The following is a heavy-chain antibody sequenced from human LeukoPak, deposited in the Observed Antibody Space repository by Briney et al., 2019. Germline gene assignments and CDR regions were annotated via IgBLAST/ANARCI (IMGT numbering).Heavy chain of an antibody. V-gene: IGHV3-30*18. Sequence: GRSLRLSCSASGFTFSSYGMHWVRQAPGKGLEWVAVISYDGSNKYYADSVKGRFTISRDNSKNTLYLQMNSLRAEDTAVYYCAEEGMVLDYWGQGTLVTVSS. J-gene: IGHJ4*02. CDR2: ISYDGSNK. CDR1: GFTFSSYG. CDR3: AEEGMVLDY. D-gene: IGHD3-10*01.